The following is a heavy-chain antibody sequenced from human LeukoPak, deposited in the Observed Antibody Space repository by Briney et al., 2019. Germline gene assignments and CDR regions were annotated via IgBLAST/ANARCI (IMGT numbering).Heavy chain of an antibody. J-gene: IGHJ4*02. CDR1: GFTFSSYA. D-gene: IGHD1-20*01. Sequence: GRSLRLSCAASGFTFSSYAMHWVRQAPGKGLEWVAVISYDGSNKYYADSVKGRFTISRDNSKNTLYLQMNSLRAEDTAVYYCARGNNWNPPGYFDYWGQGTLVTVSS. CDR2: ISYDGSNK. CDR3: ARGNNWNPPGYFDY. V-gene: IGHV3-30-3*01.